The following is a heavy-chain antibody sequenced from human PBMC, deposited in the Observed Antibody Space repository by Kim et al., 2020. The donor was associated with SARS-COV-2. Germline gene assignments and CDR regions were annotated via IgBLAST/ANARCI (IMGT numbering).Heavy chain of an antibody. CDR3: ARDRVYGSGFMDV. CDR2: ISSSSTYM. V-gene: IGHV3-21*01. Sequence: GGSLRLSCAASGFRFSPYSMNWVRQTPGKGLEWVSAISSSSTYMSYADSVKGRFSISRDNAKNSLYLQMNSLRVDDTAVYYCARDRVYGSGFMDVCGQGTTVTVSS. D-gene: IGHD3-10*01. CDR1: GFRFSPYS. J-gene: IGHJ6*02.